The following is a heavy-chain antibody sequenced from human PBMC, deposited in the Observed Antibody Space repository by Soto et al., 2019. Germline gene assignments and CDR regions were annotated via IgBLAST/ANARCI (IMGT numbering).Heavy chain of an antibody. D-gene: IGHD6-19*01. Sequence: QVQLVESGGGVVQPGRSLRLSCAASGFTFSSYAMHWVRQAPGKGLEWVAVISYDGSNKYYADSVKGRFTISRDNSKNTLYLQMNGLRAEDTAVYYCARDRIGKSRIQWLGLFDYWGQGTLVTVSS. CDR1: GFTFSSYA. CDR2: ISYDGSNK. J-gene: IGHJ4*02. CDR3: ARDRIGKSRIQWLGLFDY. V-gene: IGHV3-30-3*01.